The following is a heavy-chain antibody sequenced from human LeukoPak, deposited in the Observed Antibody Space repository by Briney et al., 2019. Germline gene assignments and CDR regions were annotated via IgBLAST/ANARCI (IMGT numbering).Heavy chain of an antibody. Sequence: ASVKVSCKASGCTFTDYYIHWVRQAPGQGLEWMGWIYPNSGGTGSAQKFQGRVTMTRDTSIGTAYMELSSLKSDDTAVYYCTRAAAASWIDFWGQGTLVTVSS. CDR3: TRAAAASWIDF. V-gene: IGHV1-2*02. D-gene: IGHD6-13*01. CDR2: IYPNSGGT. CDR1: GCTFTDYY. J-gene: IGHJ4*02.